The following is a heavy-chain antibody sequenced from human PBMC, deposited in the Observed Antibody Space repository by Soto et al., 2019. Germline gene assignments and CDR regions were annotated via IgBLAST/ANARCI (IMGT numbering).Heavy chain of an antibody. D-gene: IGHD6-19*01. CDR1: EFTFSSYW. Sequence: GGSQRLSCAASEFTFSSYWMHWVLQAPGKGLVWVSRINSDESSTNYADSVKGRFTISRDNAKNTLYLQMDSLRAEDTAVYYCARATLSSGWLDYWGQGTLVTVSS. J-gene: IGHJ4*02. V-gene: IGHV3-74*01. CDR2: INSDESST. CDR3: ARATLSSGWLDY.